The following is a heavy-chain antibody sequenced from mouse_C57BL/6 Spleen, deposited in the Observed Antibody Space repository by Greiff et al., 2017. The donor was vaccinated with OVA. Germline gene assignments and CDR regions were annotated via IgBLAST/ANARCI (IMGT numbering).Heavy chain of an antibody. V-gene: IGHV1-72*01. CDR3: ASYDYDVGYYAMDY. CDR2: IDPNSGGT. Sequence: QVHVKQPGAELVKPGASVKLSCKASGYTFTSYWMHWVKQRPGRGLEWIGRIDPNSGGTKYNEKFKSKATLTVDKPSSTAYMQLSSLTSEDSAVYYCASYDYDVGYYAMDYWGQGTSVTVSS. D-gene: IGHD2-4*01. CDR1: GYTFTSYW. J-gene: IGHJ4*01.